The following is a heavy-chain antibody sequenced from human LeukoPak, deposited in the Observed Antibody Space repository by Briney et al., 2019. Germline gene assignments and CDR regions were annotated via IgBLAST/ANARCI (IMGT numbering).Heavy chain of an antibody. J-gene: IGHJ4*02. Sequence: GGSLRLSCAASGFTFSSYSMNWVRQAPGKGLEWVSSISSSSYIYYADSVKGRFTISRDNAKNSLYLQMNSLRAEDTAVYFCARGETATIRGPYFDYWGQGTLVTVSS. D-gene: IGHD5-24*01. CDR3: ARGETATIRGPYFDY. V-gene: IGHV3-21*01. CDR2: ISSSSYI. CDR1: GFTFSSYS.